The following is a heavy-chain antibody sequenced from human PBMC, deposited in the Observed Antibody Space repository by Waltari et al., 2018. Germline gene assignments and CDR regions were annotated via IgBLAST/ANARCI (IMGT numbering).Heavy chain of an antibody. J-gene: IGHJ5*02. CDR1: GFAFSSYA. Sequence: EVQLLESVGGLVQPGGSLRLSCAASGFAFSSYAMSWVRQAPGKGLEWVSAIGGGGGSTYYADSVKGRFTISRDNSKNTLYLQMNSLRAEDTAVYYCAKDRTGSKFDPWGQGTLVTVSS. CDR3: AKDRTGSKFDP. D-gene: IGHD3-10*01. V-gene: IGHV3-23*01. CDR2: IGGGGGST.